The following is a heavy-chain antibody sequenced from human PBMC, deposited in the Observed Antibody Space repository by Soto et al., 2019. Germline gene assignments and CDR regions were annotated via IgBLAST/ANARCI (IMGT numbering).Heavy chain of an antibody. V-gene: IGHV1-46*01. J-gene: IGHJ4*02. D-gene: IGHD6-25*01. CDR1: GYIFTTYS. CDR3: ARVRSSGREVDY. CDR2: VDPRDGST. Sequence: QVQLVQSGAEMKRPGASVILSCKASGYIFTTYSIHWVRQTAGQGLEWMAKVDPRDGSTGYAQKFRGRVSMAWDTSTGTVSMEVSSLTSDDTATYYCARVRSSGREVDYWGQGTQVTVFS.